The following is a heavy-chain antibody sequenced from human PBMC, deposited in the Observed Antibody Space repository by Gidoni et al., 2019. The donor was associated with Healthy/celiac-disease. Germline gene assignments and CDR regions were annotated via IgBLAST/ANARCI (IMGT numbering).Heavy chain of an antibody. CDR3: ARDLRYGDDGSLNS. CDR2: IWYDGRNK. CDR1: GFTFSGYG. J-gene: IGHJ4*02. D-gene: IGHD4-17*01. V-gene: IGHV3-33*01. Sequence: GFTFSGYGMPWVRQARGKGLEGVAVIWYDGRNKYSAASVKGRFTISRDNSKNTLYLQMNSLRAEDTALYYCARDLRYGDDGSLNSWGQGTLVTVSS.